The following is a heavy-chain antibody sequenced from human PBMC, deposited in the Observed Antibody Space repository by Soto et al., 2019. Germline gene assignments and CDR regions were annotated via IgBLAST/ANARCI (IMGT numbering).Heavy chain of an antibody. Sequence: GGSLRLSCAASGFTFSSYEMNWVRQAPGKGLEWVSYISSSGSTIYYADSVKGRFTISRDNAKNSLYLQMNSLRAEDTAVYYCARDSSIAARDHYYYYYGMDVWGQGTTVTVSS. CDR1: GFTFSSYE. D-gene: IGHD6-6*01. CDR3: ARDSSIAARDHYYYYYGMDV. CDR2: ISSSGSTI. J-gene: IGHJ6*02. V-gene: IGHV3-48*03.